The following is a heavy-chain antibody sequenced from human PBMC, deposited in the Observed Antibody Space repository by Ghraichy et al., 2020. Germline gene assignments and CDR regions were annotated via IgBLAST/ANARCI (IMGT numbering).Heavy chain of an antibody. J-gene: IGHJ2*01. CDR3: ARSNADWYFDL. Sequence: GGSLRLSCAASEFTFSSYWMHWVRRAPGKGLVWVSRIKTDGSTTDYADSVKGRFTISRDNAKNTLYLQMNSLRSEDTAVYYCARSNADWYFDLWGRGALVTVSS. V-gene: IGHV3-74*01. CDR2: IKTDGSTT. D-gene: IGHD1-14*01. CDR1: EFTFSSYW.